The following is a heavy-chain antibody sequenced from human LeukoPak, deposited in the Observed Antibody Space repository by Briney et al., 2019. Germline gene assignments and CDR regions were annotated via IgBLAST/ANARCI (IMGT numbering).Heavy chain of an antibody. CDR1: GLTFSSYS. Sequence: KPGGSLRLSCAASGLTFSSYSMNWVRQAPGKGLEWVSSISSSSSYIYYADSVKGRFTISRDNAKNSLYLQMNSLRAGDTAVYYCARGDHDYGDRYAFDIWGQGTMVTVSS. CDR3: ARGDHDYGDRYAFDI. J-gene: IGHJ3*02. V-gene: IGHV3-21*01. CDR2: ISSSSSYI. D-gene: IGHD4-17*01.